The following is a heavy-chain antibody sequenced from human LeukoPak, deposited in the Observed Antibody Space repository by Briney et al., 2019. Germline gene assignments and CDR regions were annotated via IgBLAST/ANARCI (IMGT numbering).Heavy chain of an antibody. CDR2: SRNKASSYTT. D-gene: IGHD1/OR15-1a*01. CDR1: GFKFSDHY. V-gene: IGHV3-72*01. Sequence: GGSLRLSCAASGFKFSDHYIDWVRQAPGKGLEWVGRSRNKASSYTTEYAASGEGRFTISRDVSESSLYLQMNSLRTEDTAVYYCGRIAINENNGMDVWGQGTTVTVSS. J-gene: IGHJ6*02. CDR3: GRIAINENNGMDV.